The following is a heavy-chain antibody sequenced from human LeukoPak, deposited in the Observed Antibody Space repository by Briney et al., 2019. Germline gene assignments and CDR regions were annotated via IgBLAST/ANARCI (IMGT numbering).Heavy chain of an antibody. V-gene: IGHV3-30*04. Sequence: GRSLRLSCEASGFTFSSYAMHWVRQAPGKGLEWVAVIWYDGSYKYYADSVKGRFTISRDTSKSTPYLQMNSLRAEDTAVYFCAREWFGELLYRYFDYWGQGTLVTVSS. CDR2: IWYDGSYK. CDR3: AREWFGELLYRYFDY. D-gene: IGHD3-10*01. J-gene: IGHJ4*02. CDR1: GFTFSSYA.